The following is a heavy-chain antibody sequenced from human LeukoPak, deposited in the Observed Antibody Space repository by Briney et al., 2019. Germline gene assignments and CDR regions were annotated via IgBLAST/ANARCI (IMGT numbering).Heavy chain of an antibody. CDR1: GYSISSSDW. J-gene: IGHJ4*02. Sequence: SDTLSLICAISGYSISSSDWWCWIRQPPGRGLELIGYIHYDGITIYTPSLKSRGTMSIDRSKSQFSLKLASVTAADTAVYYCAKVKAGGYNRIDYYCDYWGQGTLVTVSS. CDR2: IHYDGIT. V-gene: IGHV4-28*03. D-gene: IGHD1-1*01. CDR3: AKVKAGGYNRIDYYCDY.